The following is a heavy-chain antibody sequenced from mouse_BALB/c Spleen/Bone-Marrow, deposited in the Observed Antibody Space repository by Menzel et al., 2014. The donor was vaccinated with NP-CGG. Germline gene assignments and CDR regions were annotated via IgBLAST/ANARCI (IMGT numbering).Heavy chain of an antibody. CDR3: TRLAAFDY. CDR2: IYPGNSDT. Sequence: EVQLQQSGSVLARPGGSVKMSCKASGYSFTSYWMHWVKQWPGLGLEWIGAIYPGNSDTSYNQKFKGKAKLTAFTSASTAYMELSSLTNEDSTVYNCTRLAAFDYWGQGTTLTVSS. J-gene: IGHJ2*01. D-gene: IGHD3-3*01. CDR1: GYSFTSYW. V-gene: IGHV1-5*01.